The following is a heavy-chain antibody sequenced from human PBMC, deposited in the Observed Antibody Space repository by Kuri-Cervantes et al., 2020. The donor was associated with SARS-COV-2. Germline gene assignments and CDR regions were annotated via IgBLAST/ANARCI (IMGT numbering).Heavy chain of an antibody. Sequence: SETLSLTCTVSGGSVSSGGYYWNWIRQPPGKGREWIGYVYYSESTNYNPSLKSRVTISVDKSKIQLSLILSSVTAANTAVYYCARVEETYYDYIWGSYRSTGAFDIWGQGTMVTVAS. CDR2: VYYSEST. D-gene: IGHD3-16*02. CDR3: ARVEETYYDYIWGSYRSTGAFDI. V-gene: IGHV4-61*08. CDR1: GGSVSSGGYY. J-gene: IGHJ3*02.